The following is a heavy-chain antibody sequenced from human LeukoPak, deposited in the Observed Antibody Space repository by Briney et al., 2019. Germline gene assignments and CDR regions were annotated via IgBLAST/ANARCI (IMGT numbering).Heavy chain of an antibody. Sequence: SQTLSLTCAISGDSVSSNSAAWNWIRQSPSRGLEWLGRTYYRSKWYNDYAVSVKSRITINPDTSKNQFALQLNSVTPEDTAVYYCARGMAVVGATPFDYWGQGTLVTVSS. J-gene: IGHJ4*02. CDR2: TYYRSKWYN. V-gene: IGHV6-1*01. CDR3: ARGMAVVGATPFDY. CDR1: GDSVSSNSAA. D-gene: IGHD1-26*01.